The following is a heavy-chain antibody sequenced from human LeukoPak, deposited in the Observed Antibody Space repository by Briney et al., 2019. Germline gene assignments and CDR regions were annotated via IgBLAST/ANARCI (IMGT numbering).Heavy chain of an antibody. CDR2: TYYRSKWYN. D-gene: IGHD2-2*01. J-gene: IGHJ6*02. CDR1: GDRVSSYSAA. V-gene: IGHV6-1*01. CDR3: ARTSCSTGCDYGLDV. Sequence: SQTLSLTCAISGDRVSSYSAAWNWIRQSPSGGLEWLGRTYYRSKWYNDYAVSLKSRITINPDTSKNQFSLQLNSLTPEDAAVYYCARTSCSTGCDYGLDVWGQGTTVTVSS.